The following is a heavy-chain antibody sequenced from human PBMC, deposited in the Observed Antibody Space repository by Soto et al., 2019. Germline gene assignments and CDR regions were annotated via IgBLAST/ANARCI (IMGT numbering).Heavy chain of an antibody. D-gene: IGHD6-13*01. J-gene: IGHJ5*02. V-gene: IGHV5-51*03. CDR2: IYPGDSET. Sequence: EVQLVQSGAEVKKPGESLKISCKGSGYSFSNYWIVWVRQMPGKGLEWMGIIYPGDSETKYSPSFQGQVTISADKSINTAYLQWISLKASDTAMYYCARRRAGNPDDWFDPWGQRTLVTVSS. CDR3: ARRRAGNPDDWFDP. CDR1: GYSFSNYW.